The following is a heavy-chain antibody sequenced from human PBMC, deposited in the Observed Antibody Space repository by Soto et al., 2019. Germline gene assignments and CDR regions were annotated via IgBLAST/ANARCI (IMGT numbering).Heavy chain of an antibody. J-gene: IGHJ4*02. CDR1: GYTFTNYA. CDR2: INAGNGKT. V-gene: IGHV1-3*01. CDR3: ARDGAVAGNTNFDY. D-gene: IGHD6-19*01. Sequence: QVQLVQSGAEVKKPGASVKVSCKASGYTFTNYAIHWVRQGPGQRLEWMGWINAGNGKTKYSQKFQGRVTISRDISASTAYMELSSLRSEDTAVYYCARDGAVAGNTNFDYWGQGTLVTVSS.